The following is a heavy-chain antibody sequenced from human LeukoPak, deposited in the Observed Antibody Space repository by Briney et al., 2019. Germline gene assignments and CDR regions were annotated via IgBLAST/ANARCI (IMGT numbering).Heavy chain of an antibody. V-gene: IGHV3-9*03. D-gene: IGHD6-13*01. Sequence: GGSLRLSCAAPGFTYDDYAMHWVRQAPGKGLEWVSGISWNSGSIVYADSVKGRLTISRDRTKNSLYLQMNSLRAEDMALYYCARGNGYSTSGYVDYWGQGTLVTVSS. CDR1: GFTYDDYA. J-gene: IGHJ4*02. CDR3: ARGNGYSTSGYVDY. CDR2: ISWNSGSI.